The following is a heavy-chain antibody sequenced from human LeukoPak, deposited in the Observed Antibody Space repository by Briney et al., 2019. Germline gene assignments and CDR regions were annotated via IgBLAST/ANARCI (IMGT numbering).Heavy chain of an antibody. CDR3: ARADMATNPFDY. V-gene: IGHV4-59*01. D-gene: IGHD5-24*01. CDR2: IYYSGST. CDR1: GGSISSYY. J-gene: IGHJ4*02. Sequence: SETLSLTCTVSGGSISSYYWSWIRQPPGKELEWIGYIYYSGSTKYNPSLTSRVTISVDTSKNQFSLNLSSVTAADTAVYYCARADMATNPFDYWGQGTLVTVSS.